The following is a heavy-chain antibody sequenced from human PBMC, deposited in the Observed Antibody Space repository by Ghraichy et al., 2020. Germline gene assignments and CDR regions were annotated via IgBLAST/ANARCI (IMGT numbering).Heavy chain of an antibody. V-gene: IGHV4-59*01. D-gene: IGHD2-21*01. CDR2: MYHSGAS. CDR1: GGSITGYH. J-gene: IGHJ4*02. Sequence: SETLSLTCTVSGGSITGYHWSWIRQPPGMRLEWIGYMYHSGASNYNPSLKSRVTMSVDTSKNQFSRKWNSVTAADTAVYYCARERDSFNNFDYWGQGALVT. CDR3: ARERDSFNNFDY.